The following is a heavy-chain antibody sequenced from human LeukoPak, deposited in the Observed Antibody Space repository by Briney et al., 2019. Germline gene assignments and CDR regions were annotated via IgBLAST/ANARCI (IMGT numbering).Heavy chain of an antibody. D-gene: IGHD3-9*01. CDR3: ARDTGYYREGISL. J-gene: IGHJ4*02. CDR2: INHSGST. CDR1: GGSFSGYY. V-gene: IGHV4-34*01. Sequence: NPSETLSLTCAVYGGSFSGYYWSWIRQPPGKGLEWIGEINHSGSTNYNPSLKSRVTISVDTSKNQFSLKLSSVTAADTAVYYCARDTGYYREGISLWGQGTLVTVSS.